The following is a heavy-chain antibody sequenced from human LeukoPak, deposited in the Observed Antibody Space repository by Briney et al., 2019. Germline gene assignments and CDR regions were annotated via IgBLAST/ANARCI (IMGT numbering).Heavy chain of an antibody. CDR1: GFTFSSYA. V-gene: IGHV3-23*01. CDR3: ARDYGDYYFDY. Sequence: GRSLRLSCAASGFTFSSYAMSWVRQAPGKGLEWVSAISGSGGSTYYADSVKGRFTISRDNSKNTLYLQMNSLRAEDTAVYYCARDYGDYYFDYWGQGTLVTVSS. CDR2: ISGSGGST. D-gene: IGHD4-17*01. J-gene: IGHJ4*02.